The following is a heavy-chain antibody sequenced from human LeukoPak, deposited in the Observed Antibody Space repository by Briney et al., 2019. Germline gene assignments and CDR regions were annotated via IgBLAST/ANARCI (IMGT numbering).Heavy chain of an antibody. Sequence: SETLSLTCAVYGESFSDYYWSWIRQAPGKGLEWIGEIHRGGTTNYSPSLRGRLAMSTDASNNQFYLQLTSVTASDTAVYFCARGPPTNYYDTRGFFRPLDYWGQGTLVTVSS. D-gene: IGHD3-22*01. CDR1: GESFSDYY. CDR3: ARGPPTNYYDTRGFFRPLDY. CDR2: IHRGGTT. V-gene: IGHV4-34*01. J-gene: IGHJ4*02.